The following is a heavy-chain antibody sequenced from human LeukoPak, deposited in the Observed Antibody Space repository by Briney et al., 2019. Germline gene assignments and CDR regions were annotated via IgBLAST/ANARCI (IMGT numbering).Heavy chain of an antibody. J-gene: IGHJ4*02. V-gene: IGHV3-23*01. CDR2: ISGRGDDT. D-gene: IGHD3-22*01. CDR3: AKEVEGSGYYHLDK. Sequence: GGSLRLSCAASGFTFRDYTMTWVRQAPGKVLEWVSTISGRGDDTHHADSVKGRFTISRDNSKSPLYLQMNRLRAEDTALFYCAKEVEGSGYYHLDKWGQGTLVAVSS. CDR1: GFTFRDYT.